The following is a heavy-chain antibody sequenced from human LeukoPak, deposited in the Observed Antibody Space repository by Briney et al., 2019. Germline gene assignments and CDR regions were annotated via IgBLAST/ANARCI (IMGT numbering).Heavy chain of an antibody. J-gene: IGHJ4*02. Sequence: PGGSLRLSCAASGFTFSSYGMHWVRQAPGKGLEWVAVISYDGSNYYYAGSVKGRLTISRDNSKNTLYLQMNSLRAEDTAVYYCAKPRIPVAGTDLDFWGQGTLVTVST. CDR1: GFTFSSYG. D-gene: IGHD6-19*01. CDR2: ISYDGSNY. V-gene: IGHV3-30*18. CDR3: AKPRIPVAGTDLDF.